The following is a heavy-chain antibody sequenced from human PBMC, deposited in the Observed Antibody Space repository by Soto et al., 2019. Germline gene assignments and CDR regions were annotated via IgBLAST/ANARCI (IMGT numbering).Heavy chain of an antibody. V-gene: IGHV3-21*01. J-gene: IGHJ6*02. CDR3: VKKIMGYAAHSDAMDV. D-gene: IGHD5-12*01. CDR2: ISSSSRYI. CDR1: GFTFSSYT. Sequence: GGSLRLSCAASGFTFSSYTMNWVRQAPGRGLEWVASISSSSRYIYQADSVKSRFTISRDNANNSVHLQMNSLRAEDTGVYYCVKKIMGYAAHSDAMDVWGQGTTVTDSS.